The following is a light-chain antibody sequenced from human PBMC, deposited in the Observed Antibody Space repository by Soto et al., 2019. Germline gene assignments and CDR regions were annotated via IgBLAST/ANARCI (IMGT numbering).Light chain of an antibody. V-gene: IGLV1-47*01. CDR1: SSNIGRNY. Sequence: QLVLTQPPSASGTPGQRVTMSCSGSSSNIGRNYVYWYQQVPGTAPKLLIYRNNQRPSGVPDRFSGSKSGSSASLAISGLRSEDEAEYYCATWDDSLTVLYVFGTGTKLTVL. CDR2: RNN. J-gene: IGLJ1*01. CDR3: ATWDDSLTVLYV.